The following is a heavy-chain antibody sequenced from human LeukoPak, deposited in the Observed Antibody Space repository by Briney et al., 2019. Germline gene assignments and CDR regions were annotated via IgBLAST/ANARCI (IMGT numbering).Heavy chain of an antibody. V-gene: IGHV3-30*02. CDR2: IRYDGSNK. J-gene: IGHJ4*02. Sequence: PGGSLRLSCAASGFTFSGSGMHWVRQARGKGLEWVTFIRYDGSNKYYTDSVKGRFTISRDNSKNTLYLQMVSLRAEDTAVYYCARDYDFWSGYYSPTRGYFGYWGQGTLVTVSS. CDR1: GFTFSGSG. CDR3: ARDYDFWSGYYSPTRGYFGY. D-gene: IGHD3-3*01.